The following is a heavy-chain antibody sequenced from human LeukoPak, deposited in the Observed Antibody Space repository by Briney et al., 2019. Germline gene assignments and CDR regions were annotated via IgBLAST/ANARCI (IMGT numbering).Heavy chain of an antibody. CDR2: IYYSGST. Sequence: SQTLSLTCTVSGGSISSGGYYWSWIRQHPGKGLEWIGYIYYSGSTYYNPSLKSRVTISVDTSKNQFSLKLSSVTAADTAVYYCASQRGSQWFGDPRGYYYYGMDVWGQGSTVTVSS. CDR3: ASQRGSQWFGDPRGYYYYGMDV. D-gene: IGHD3-10*01. CDR1: GGSISSGGYY. V-gene: IGHV4-31*03. J-gene: IGHJ6*02.